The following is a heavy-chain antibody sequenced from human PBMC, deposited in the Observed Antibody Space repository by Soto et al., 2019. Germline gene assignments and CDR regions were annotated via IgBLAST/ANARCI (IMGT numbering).Heavy chain of an antibody. Sequence: SVKVSCKASAGSFSNFCISWVRQAPGQGLEWMGGIVPVFGRPNYAQRFRGRLTITADESTSTGYMELISLRSDDTAVYYCAREGSGYNFWGQGTQFTVSS. CDR1: AGSFSNFC. D-gene: IGHD5-12*01. J-gene: IGHJ4*02. CDR3: AREGSGYNF. V-gene: IGHV1-69*13. CDR2: IVPVFGRP.